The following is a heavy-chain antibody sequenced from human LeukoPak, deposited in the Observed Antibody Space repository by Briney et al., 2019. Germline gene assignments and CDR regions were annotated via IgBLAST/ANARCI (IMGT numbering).Heavy chain of an antibody. CDR1: GFTVSSNY. Sequence: GGSLRLSCAASGFTVSSNYLSWVRQAPGKGLEWVSVIYRGGETYYADSVTGRFTISRDNSKNTLYLQMNSLRAEDTAVYYCARAQYCSGGSCYGDYWGQGTLVTVSS. V-gene: IGHV3-53*01. J-gene: IGHJ4*02. D-gene: IGHD2-15*01. CDR3: ARAQYCSGGSCYGDY. CDR2: IYRGGET.